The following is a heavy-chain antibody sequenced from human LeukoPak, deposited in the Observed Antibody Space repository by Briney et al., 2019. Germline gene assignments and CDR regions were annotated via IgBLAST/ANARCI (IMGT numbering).Heavy chain of an antibody. Sequence: GGSLRLSCAASGFTLSSYWMTWVRQAPGKGREWVANIKVDGSESYYADSVMGRFMISRDNAKNSLYLQMNSLRVDDTAVYYCARDQSAGASDIWGQGTMVTVSS. V-gene: IGHV3-7*01. J-gene: IGHJ3*02. CDR2: IKVDGSES. CDR1: GFTLSSYW. CDR3: ARDQSAGASDI.